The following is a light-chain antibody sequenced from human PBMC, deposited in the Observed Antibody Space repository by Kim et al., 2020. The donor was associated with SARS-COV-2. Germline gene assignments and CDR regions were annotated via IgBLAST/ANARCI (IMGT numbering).Light chain of an antibody. CDR3: QQGRA. CDR1: QTISTN. CDR2: DAS. J-gene: IGKJ1*01. V-gene: IGKV3-15*01. Sequence: ATLSVSPGERATLSCRASQTISTNLAWYQQRPGQAPRLLIYDASTRATGIAARFSGSGSGTEFILTISSLQSEDFAVYYCQQGRAFGQGTKVDIK.